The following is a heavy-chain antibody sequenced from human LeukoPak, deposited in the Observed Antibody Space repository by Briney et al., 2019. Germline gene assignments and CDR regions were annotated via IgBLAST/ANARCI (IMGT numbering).Heavy chain of an antibody. V-gene: IGHV4-34*01. D-gene: IGHD3-3*01. CDR2: INHSGST. CDR3: ARGWARSTIFGVVTKPNYYYMDV. J-gene: IGHJ6*03. CDR1: GGSFSGYY. Sequence: SETLSLTCAVYGGSFSGYYWSWIRQPPGKGLEWIGEINHSGSTNYNPSLKSRVTISVDTSKNQFSLKLSSVTAADTAVYYCARGWARSTIFGVVTKPNYYYMDVWGKGTTVTVSS.